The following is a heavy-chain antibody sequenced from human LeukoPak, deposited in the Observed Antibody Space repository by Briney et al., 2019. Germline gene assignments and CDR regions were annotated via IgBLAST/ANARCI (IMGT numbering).Heavy chain of an antibody. Sequence: GGSLRLSCAAPGFTFSTYWMHWVRQAPGKGLVWVSRINSDGSSTSYADSVKGRFTISRDNAKNTLYLQMNSLRAEDTAVYYCAKASSSSWRNNWFDPWGQGTLVTVSS. CDR1: GFTFSTYW. CDR3: AKASSSSWRNNWFDP. V-gene: IGHV3-74*01. D-gene: IGHD6-13*01. J-gene: IGHJ5*02. CDR2: INSDGSST.